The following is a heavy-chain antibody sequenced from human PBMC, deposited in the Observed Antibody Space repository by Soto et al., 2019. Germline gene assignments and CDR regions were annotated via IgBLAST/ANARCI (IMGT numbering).Heavy chain of an antibody. J-gene: IGHJ3*02. CDR2: IYPGDSDT. Sequence: PGESLKISCKGSGYSFDSHWIGWVRQMPGKGLEWMGIIYPGDSDTRYSPSFQGHVTISADRSTTTAYLQWSSLKASDTAMYYCASQYSGAWRGDLFHMWGQGTMVTVSS. CDR3: ASQYSGAWRGDLFHM. CDR1: GYSFDSHW. D-gene: IGHD1-26*01. V-gene: IGHV5-51*01.